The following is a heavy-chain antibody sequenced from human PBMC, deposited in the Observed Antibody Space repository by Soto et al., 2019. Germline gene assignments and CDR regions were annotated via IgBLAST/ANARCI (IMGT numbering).Heavy chain of an antibody. D-gene: IGHD2-15*01. CDR1: GFTFSSYS. J-gene: IGHJ5*02. V-gene: IGHV3-48*01. Sequence: GGSLRLSCAASGFTFSSYSMNWVRQAPGKGLEWVSYISSSSTTKYYADSVKGRFTISRDNATNSLYLQLNSLRAVDLAVYYCSRDGCSGSNCLNWFDPWGQGTLVTVSS. CDR2: ISSSSTTK. CDR3: SRDGCSGSNCLNWFDP.